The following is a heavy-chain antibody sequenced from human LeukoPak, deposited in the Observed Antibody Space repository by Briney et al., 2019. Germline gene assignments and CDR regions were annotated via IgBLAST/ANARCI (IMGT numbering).Heavy chain of an antibody. Sequence: GASVKVSCKASGYTFTAYYIHWVRQAPGQGLEWMGWINPNSGGTNYAQNFQGRVTMTSDTSTYTTHMELSRLRSDDTAVYYCARSDVVVVTATTHFDYWSQGTLVTVSS. V-gene: IGHV1-2*02. D-gene: IGHD2-15*01. CDR1: GYTFTAYY. CDR3: ARSDVVVVTATTHFDY. J-gene: IGHJ4*02. CDR2: INPNSGGT.